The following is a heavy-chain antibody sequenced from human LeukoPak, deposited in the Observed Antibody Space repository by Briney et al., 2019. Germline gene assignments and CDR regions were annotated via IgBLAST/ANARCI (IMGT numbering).Heavy chain of an antibody. V-gene: IGHV1-69*05. CDR2: IIPIFGTA. D-gene: IGHD2-2*03. J-gene: IGHJ5*02. CDR1: GGTFSSYA. CDR3: ARARGYCSSTSCPPRYWFDP. Sequence: SVKVSCKASGGTFSSYAICWVRQAPGQGLEWMGGIIPIFGTANYAQKFQGRVTITTDESTSTAYMELSSLRSEDTAVYYCARARGYCSSTSCPPRYWFDPWGQGTLVTVSS.